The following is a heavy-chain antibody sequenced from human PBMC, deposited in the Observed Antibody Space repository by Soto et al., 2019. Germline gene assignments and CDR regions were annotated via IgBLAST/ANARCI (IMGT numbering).Heavy chain of an antibody. D-gene: IGHD6-13*01. CDR3: AGGDSSSWYTYEGRSWFDP. Sequence: QVQLVQSGAEVKKPGSSVKVSCKASGGTFSSYAISWVRQAPGQGLEWMGGIIPIFGTANYAQKFHVRVTMTADDSTSPDYMERSSLRSEDTAVYYCAGGDSSSWYTYEGRSWFDPWGQGSLVTVSS. CDR2: IIPIFGTA. J-gene: IGHJ5*02. V-gene: IGHV1-69*12. CDR1: GGTFSSYA.